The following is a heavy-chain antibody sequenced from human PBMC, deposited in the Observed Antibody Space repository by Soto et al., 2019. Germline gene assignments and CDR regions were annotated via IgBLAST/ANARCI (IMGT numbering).Heavy chain of an antibody. CDR1: GGTLSSYA. CDR3: ATWIELPSLTDY. Sequence: SVKVSCKDSGGTLSSYAISWVRQAPGQGLEWMGGIITIFGTANYAQKFQGRVTITADESTSTAYMELSSLRSEDTAVYYCATWIELPSLTDYWGQGTLVTVSS. J-gene: IGHJ4*02. V-gene: IGHV1-69*13. CDR2: IITIFGTA. D-gene: IGHD1-1*01.